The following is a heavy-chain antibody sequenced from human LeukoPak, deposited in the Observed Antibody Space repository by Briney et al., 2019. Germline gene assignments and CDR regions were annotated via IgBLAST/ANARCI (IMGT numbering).Heavy chain of an antibody. D-gene: IGHD5-18*01. CDR2: ISGSGGST. CDR3: ARSYSYYGMDV. V-gene: IGHV3-23*01. J-gene: IGHJ6*02. CDR1: GFILSSYA. Sequence: GGSLGLSCAASGFILSSYAMSWVRQAPGKGLEWVSAISGSGGSTYYADSVKGRFTISRDNAKNTLYLQMNSLRAEDTAAYYCARSYSYYGMDVWGQGTTVTVSS.